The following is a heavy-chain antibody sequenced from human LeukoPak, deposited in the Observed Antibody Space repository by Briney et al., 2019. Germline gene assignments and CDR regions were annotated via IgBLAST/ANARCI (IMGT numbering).Heavy chain of an antibody. CDR3: ARGIAYYDFWSGYYPKRFDY. CDR1: GDSVSSNSVA. J-gene: IGHJ4*02. Sequence: SQTLSLTCAISGDSVSSNSVAWNWIRQSPSRGLEWLGRTYYRSKWYNDYAVSVKSRITINPDTSKNQFSLQLNSVTPEDTAVYYCARGIAYYDFWSGYYPKRFDYWGQGTLVTVSS. D-gene: IGHD3-3*01. V-gene: IGHV6-1*01. CDR2: TYYRSKWYN.